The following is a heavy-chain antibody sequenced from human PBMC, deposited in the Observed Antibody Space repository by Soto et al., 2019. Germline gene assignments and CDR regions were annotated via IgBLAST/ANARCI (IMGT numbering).Heavy chain of an antibody. CDR3: AKDRGIIVKAGDAFDV. V-gene: IGHV3-23*01. Sequence: GGSLRLSCASSGFTLSMSAVNWIRQAPGKGLEWVSYISDSGDRTYYADSVKGRFTISRDRSKNTVSLQMDSLRAEDTAVYYCAKDRGIIVKAGDAFDVWGQGTKVTVSS. CDR1: GFTLSMSA. CDR2: ISDSGDRT. D-gene: IGHD3-16*02. J-gene: IGHJ3*01.